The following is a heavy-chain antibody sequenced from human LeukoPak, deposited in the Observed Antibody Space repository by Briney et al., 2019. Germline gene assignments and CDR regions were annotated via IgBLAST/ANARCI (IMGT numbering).Heavy chain of an antibody. CDR1: GFTFSSYA. D-gene: IGHD2-15*01. Sequence: GGSLRLSCAASGFTFSSYAMSWVRQAPGKGLQWVSAMSGDGDSTYIADSLKGRCTISRDNSKSTLSLQMNSLRAEDTAVYYCAKSSGASTYYFDYWGEGILVTVS. CDR2: MSGDGDST. CDR3: AKSSGASTYYFDY. V-gene: IGHV3-23*01. J-gene: IGHJ4*02.